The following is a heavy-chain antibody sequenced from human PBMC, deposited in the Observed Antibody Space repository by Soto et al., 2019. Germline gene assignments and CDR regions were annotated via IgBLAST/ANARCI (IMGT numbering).Heavy chain of an antibody. CDR1: GYTFTGYY. Sequence: ASVKVSCKASGYTFTGYYMHWVRQAPGQGLEWMGWINPNSGGTNYAQKFQDWVTMTRDTSISTAYMELSRLRSDDTAVYYCARYPYYYDSSGYRYFDYWGQGTLVTVSS. V-gene: IGHV1-2*04. CDR3: ARYPYYYDSSGYRYFDY. CDR2: INPNSGGT. D-gene: IGHD3-22*01. J-gene: IGHJ4*02.